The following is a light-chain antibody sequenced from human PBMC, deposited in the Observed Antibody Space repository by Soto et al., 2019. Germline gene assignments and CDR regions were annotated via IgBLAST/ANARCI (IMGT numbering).Light chain of an antibody. Sequence: QSVLTQPASVSGSPGQSITISCTGTSSDVGGYNYVSWYQHHPGKAPKLMIYDVSNRPSGVSNRFSGSKSDNTASLTISGLQTEDEAEYYCSSYTSTNTLIFGGGTKVTVL. CDR2: DVS. V-gene: IGLV2-14*03. CDR1: SSDVGGYNY. CDR3: SSYTSTNTLI. J-gene: IGLJ2*01.